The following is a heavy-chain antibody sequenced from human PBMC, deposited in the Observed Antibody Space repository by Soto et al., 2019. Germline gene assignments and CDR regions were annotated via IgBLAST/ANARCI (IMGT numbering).Heavy chain of an antibody. CDR1: HGSVFGYY. CDR2: INRSGTA. D-gene: IGHD4-17*01. J-gene: IGHJ4*02. V-gene: IGHV4-34*01. Sequence: PSETLSLTCRVYHGSVFGYYWAWIRQPPGRGLEWIGEINRSGTANYSPSLKSRVTISVDMSKNQVSLELISLTAADTAVYYCARAVTVDLILWGQGTLVTVSS. CDR3: ARAVTVDLIL.